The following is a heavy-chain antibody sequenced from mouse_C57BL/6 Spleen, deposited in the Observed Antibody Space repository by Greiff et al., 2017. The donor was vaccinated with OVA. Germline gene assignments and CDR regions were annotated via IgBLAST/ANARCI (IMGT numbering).Heavy chain of an antibody. J-gene: IGHJ3*01. CDR1: GYTFTSYW. Sequence: QVQLQQPGAELVMPGASVKLSCKASGYTFTSYWMHWVKQRPGQGLEWIGEIDPSDSYTNYNQKFKGKSTLTVDKSSSTAYMQLSSLTSEDSAVYYCARVDYGNCFAYWGQGTLVTVSA. CDR2: IDPSDSYT. CDR3: ARVDYGNCFAY. D-gene: IGHD2-1*01. V-gene: IGHV1-69*01.